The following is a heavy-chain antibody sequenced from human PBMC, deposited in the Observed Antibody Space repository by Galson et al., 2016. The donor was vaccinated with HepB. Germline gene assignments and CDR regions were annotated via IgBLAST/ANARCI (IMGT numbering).Heavy chain of an antibody. CDR1: GYTFSSYT. Sequence: SVKVSCKGFGYTFSSYTMMWVRQAPGHGLEWMGGINSYTGNPTYAQGLTGRFVFSVDTSVSTAYLHIDSLKPEDTAVYFCAKTYDSTGYYADYWGQGTLLTFSS. CDR2: INSYTGNP. D-gene: IGHD3-22*01. V-gene: IGHV7-4-1*01. CDR3: AKTYDSTGYYADY. J-gene: IGHJ4*02.